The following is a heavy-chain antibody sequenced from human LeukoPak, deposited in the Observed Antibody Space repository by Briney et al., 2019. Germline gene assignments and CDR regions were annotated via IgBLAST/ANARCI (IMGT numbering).Heavy chain of an antibody. V-gene: IGHV3-53*05. CDR1: GFSVSNNY. Sequence: GGSLRLSCAASGFSVSNNYMSWVRQAPGKGLEWVSVLFSGGNTYYADSVKGRFTISRDNSKNTLYLQMNSLRAEDTAVYYCARDAAGYYDSSGYPDYWGQGTLVTVSS. J-gene: IGHJ4*02. D-gene: IGHD3-22*01. CDR3: ARDAAGYYDSSGYPDY. CDR2: LFSGGNT.